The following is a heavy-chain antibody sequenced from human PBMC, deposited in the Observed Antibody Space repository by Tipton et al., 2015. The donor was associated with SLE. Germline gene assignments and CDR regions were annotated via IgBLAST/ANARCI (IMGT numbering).Heavy chain of an antibody. CDR1: GFTLVNYN. CDR3: AAGFGYFDS. J-gene: IGHJ4*02. D-gene: IGHD3-10*01. V-gene: IGHV3-48*01. Sequence: SLRLSCTASGFTLVNYNMNWVRQAPGKGLEWVSAISSSSSTIYYADSVKGRFTISRDNAKSSLYLQMNNLRAEDTALYYCAAGFGYFDSWGQGSLVTVSP. CDR2: ISSSSSTI.